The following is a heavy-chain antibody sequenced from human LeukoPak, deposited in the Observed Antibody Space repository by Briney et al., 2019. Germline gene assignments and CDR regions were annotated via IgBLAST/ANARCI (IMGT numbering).Heavy chain of an antibody. Sequence: YPSQTLSLTCTVSGGSISSGDYYWSWIRQPPGKGLEWIGYIYYSGSTYYNPSLKSRVTISVDTSKNQFSLKLSSVTAADTAVYYCARGGTMVRGVTLPLDYWGQGTLVTVSS. D-gene: IGHD3-10*01. CDR1: GGSISSGDYY. J-gene: IGHJ4*02. V-gene: IGHV4-30-4*01. CDR2: IYYSGST. CDR3: ARGGTMVRGVTLPLDY.